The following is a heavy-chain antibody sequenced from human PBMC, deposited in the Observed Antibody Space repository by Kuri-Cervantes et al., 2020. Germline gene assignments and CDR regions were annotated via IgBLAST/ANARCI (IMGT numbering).Heavy chain of an antibody. D-gene: IGHD1-14*01. CDR1: GYTFTSYG. CDR3: ARARKDGKGRYYYGMDV. V-gene: IGHV1-18*01. J-gene: IGHJ6*02. CDR2: ISAYNGST. Sequence: ASVKVSCKASGYTFTSYGISWVRQAPGQGLEWMGWISAYNGSTNYAQKLQGRVTMTTDTSTSTAYMELSSLRSEDTAVYYCARARKDGKGRYYYGMDVWGQGTTVTVSS.